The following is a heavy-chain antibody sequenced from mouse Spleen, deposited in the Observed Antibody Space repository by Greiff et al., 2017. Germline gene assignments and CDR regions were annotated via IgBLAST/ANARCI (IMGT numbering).Heavy chain of an antibody. D-gene: IGHD2-4*01. CDR1: GFTFSDFY. V-gene: IGHV7-1*01. J-gene: IGHJ3*01. CDR3: ARDYYDSPFAY. Sequence: EVQLVESGGGLVQSGRSLRLSCATSGFTFSDFYMEWVRQAPGKGLEWIAASRNKANDYTTEYSASVKGRFIVSRDTSQSILYLQMNALRAEDTAIYYCARDYYDSPFAYWGQGTLVTVSA. CDR2: SRNKANDYTT.